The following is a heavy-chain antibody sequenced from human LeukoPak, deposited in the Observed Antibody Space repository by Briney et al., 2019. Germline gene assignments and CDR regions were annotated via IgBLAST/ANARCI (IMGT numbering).Heavy chain of an antibody. CDR1: GFTFSSYA. Sequence: PGGSLRLSCAASGFTFSSYAMSWVRQAPGKGLEWVSAISGSGGSTYYADSVKGRFTISRDNSKNTLYLQMNSLRAKDTAVYYCASNLEMATTPPDYWGQGTLVTVSS. V-gene: IGHV3-23*01. D-gene: IGHD5-24*01. CDR3: ASNLEMATTPPDY. CDR2: ISGSGGST. J-gene: IGHJ4*02.